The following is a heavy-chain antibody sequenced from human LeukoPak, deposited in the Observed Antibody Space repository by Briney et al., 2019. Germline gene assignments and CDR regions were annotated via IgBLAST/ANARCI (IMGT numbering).Heavy chain of an antibody. Sequence: GESLKISCQGSGYRITNYWIAWVRQLPGKGLEWMGIIYPDDSDSRYSPSFQGQVTMSVDKSISTAYLQWSSLKTSDTAIYYCARQNWASGDYWGQGTLVTVSS. CDR3: ARQNWASGDY. CDR2: IYPDDSDS. CDR1: GYRITNYW. V-gene: IGHV5-51*01. J-gene: IGHJ4*02. D-gene: IGHD7-27*01.